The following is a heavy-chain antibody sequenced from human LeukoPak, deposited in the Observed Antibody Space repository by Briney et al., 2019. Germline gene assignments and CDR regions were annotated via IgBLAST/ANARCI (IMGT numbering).Heavy chain of an antibody. Sequence: SVKVSCKASGYTFTSYYMHWVRQAPGQGLEWMGGIIPIFGTANYAQKFQGRVTITADESTSTAYMELSSLRSEDTAVYYCARDRGIAAAGTGYWGQGTLVTVSS. D-gene: IGHD6-13*01. CDR3: ARDRGIAAAGTGY. J-gene: IGHJ4*02. V-gene: IGHV1-69*13. CDR1: GYTFTSYY. CDR2: IIPIFGTA.